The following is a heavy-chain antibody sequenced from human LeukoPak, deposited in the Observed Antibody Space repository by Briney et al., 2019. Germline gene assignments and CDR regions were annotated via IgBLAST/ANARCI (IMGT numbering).Heavy chain of an antibody. CDR2: IYWNGDFT. CDR3: TRLSGIVVAGAFDY. Sequence: GGSLRLSCAASAFTFYDHRMSWVRQVPGKGLEWVSSIYWNGDFTTYAVSVKGRFTSSRDNDKTSLYLQMNSLRVEDTAFYYCTRLSGIVVAGAFDYWGQGNLVTVSS. J-gene: IGHJ4*02. V-gene: IGHV3-20*04. CDR1: AFTFYDHR. D-gene: IGHD6-19*01.